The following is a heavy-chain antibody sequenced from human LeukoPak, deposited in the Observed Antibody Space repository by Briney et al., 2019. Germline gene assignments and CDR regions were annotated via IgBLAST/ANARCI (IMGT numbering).Heavy chain of an antibody. CDR1: GGSIISGGYS. D-gene: IGHD2-15*01. V-gene: IGHV4-30-2*01. J-gene: IGHJ4*02. CDR3: AREAPRLLMRSFDY. CDR2: IFHSGDT. Sequence: SETLSLTCAVSGGSIISGGYSWSWIRQTPEKGLEWIGHIFHSGDTEYNPSLKNRVAMSLVRSKNQVSLELSSVTAADTAVYYCAREAPRLLMRSFDYWGQGTLVTVSS.